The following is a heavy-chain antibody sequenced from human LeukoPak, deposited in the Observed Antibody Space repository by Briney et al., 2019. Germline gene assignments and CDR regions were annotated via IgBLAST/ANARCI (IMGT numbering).Heavy chain of an antibody. CDR2: IRYDGSNK. V-gene: IGHV3-30*02. J-gene: IGHJ4*02. CDR1: GFTFSSYA. D-gene: IGHD3-10*01. Sequence: GGSLRLSCAASGFTFSSYAMSWVRQAPGKGLEWVAFIRYDGSNKHYADSVKGRFTISRDNSKNTLYLHMNSLRVEDTAVYYCARGGYYHDSGTYYQYYFDYWGQGTLVTVSS. CDR3: ARGGYYHDSGTYYQYYFDY.